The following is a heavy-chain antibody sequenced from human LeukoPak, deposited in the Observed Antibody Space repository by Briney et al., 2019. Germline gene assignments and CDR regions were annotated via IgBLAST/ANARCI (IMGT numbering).Heavy chain of an antibody. J-gene: IGHJ4*02. D-gene: IGHD6-13*01. CDR3: ARDDIAAAGVSFDY. CDR2: ISGSGGST. V-gene: IGHV3-23*01. CDR1: GFTFSSYA. Sequence: GGSLRLSCAASGFTFSSYAMSWVRQAPGKGLEWVSAISGSGGSTYYADSVKGRFTISRDNAKNSLYLQMNSLRAEDTAVYYCARDDIAAAGVSFDYWGQGTLVTVSS.